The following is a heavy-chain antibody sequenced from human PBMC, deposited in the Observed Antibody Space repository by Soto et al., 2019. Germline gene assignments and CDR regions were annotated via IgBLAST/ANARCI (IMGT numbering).Heavy chain of an antibody. CDR1: RGTFSSYA. V-gene: IGHV1-69*12. CDR2: IIPIFGTA. J-gene: IGHJ4*02. CDR3: AREGPSSSSGAHDY. D-gene: IGHD6-6*01. Sequence: QVQLVQSGAEVKKPGSSVKVSCKASRGTFSSYAISWVRQAPGQGLEWMGGIIPIFGTANYAQKFQGRVTITADESTSTAYMELSSLRSEDTAVYYCAREGPSSSSGAHDYWGQGTLVTVSS.